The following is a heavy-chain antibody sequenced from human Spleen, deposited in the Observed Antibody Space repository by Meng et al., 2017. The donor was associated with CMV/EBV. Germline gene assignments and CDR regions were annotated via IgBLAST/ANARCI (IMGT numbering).Heavy chain of an antibody. CDR1: GFTFSHYN. J-gene: IGHJ4*02. CDR3: AREGTGNYFNFWSGQLPIDY. Sequence: GESLKISCAASGFTFSHYNMNWVRQAPGKGLDWVSSISSSRNYIYYADSVKGRFTISRDDAKSSLYLQMNSLGPEDTAVYYCAREGTGNYFNFWSGQLPIDYWGRGTMVTVSS. V-gene: IGHV3-21*01. D-gene: IGHD3-3*01. CDR2: ISSSRNYI.